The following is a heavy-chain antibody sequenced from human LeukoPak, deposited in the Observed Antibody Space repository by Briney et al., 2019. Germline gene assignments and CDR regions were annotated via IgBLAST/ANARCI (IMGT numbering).Heavy chain of an antibody. Sequence: ASVKVSCKASGYTFTSYGISWVRQAPGQGLEWMGWISAYNGNTNYAQKLQSRVTMTTDTSTSTAYMELRSLRSDDTAVYYCARDLASGYCGGDCYHLWFDPWGQGTLVTVSS. J-gene: IGHJ5*02. CDR2: ISAYNGNT. CDR3: ARDLASGYCGGDCYHLWFDP. D-gene: IGHD2-21*02. CDR1: GYTFTSYG. V-gene: IGHV1-18*01.